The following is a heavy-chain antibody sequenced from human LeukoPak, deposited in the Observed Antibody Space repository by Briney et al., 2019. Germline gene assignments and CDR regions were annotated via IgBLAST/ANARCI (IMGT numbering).Heavy chain of an antibody. CDR2: IIPILGIA. Sequence: SVKVSCKASGGTFSSYAISWVRQAPGQGLEWMGRIIPILGIANYAQKFQGRVTITADKSTSTAYMELSSLRSEDTAVYYCARGDVVVAATGSLDYWGQGTLVTVSS. V-gene: IGHV1-69*04. J-gene: IGHJ4*02. CDR3: ARGDVVVAATGSLDY. D-gene: IGHD2-15*01. CDR1: GGTFSSYA.